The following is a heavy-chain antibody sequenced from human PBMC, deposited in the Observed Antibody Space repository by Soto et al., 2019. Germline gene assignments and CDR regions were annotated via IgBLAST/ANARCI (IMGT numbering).Heavy chain of an antibody. D-gene: IGHD3-10*01. J-gene: IGHJ4*02. CDR2: ISGDGINT. CDR3: ARGILSFDFDS. V-gene: IGHV3-30*03. Sequence: QIQLVESGGDVVQPGRSLRLSCAASGFNFGFFGMHWVRQAPGKGLEWVAFISGDGINTHYADSVRGRFTISRDYSKNTTYLQMDTRREDNTALDYCARGILSFDFDSWGQGILVTVSS. CDR1: GFNFGFFG.